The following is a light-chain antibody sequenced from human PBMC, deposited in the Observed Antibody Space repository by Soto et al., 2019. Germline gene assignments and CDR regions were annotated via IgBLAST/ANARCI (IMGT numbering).Light chain of an antibody. V-gene: IGKV2D-29*02. CDR2: EVS. CDR3: MQSTQLPPT. J-gene: IGKJ5*01. CDR1: QSLLHITGEPF. Sequence: DVVMTQTPLSLSVAPGQPASISCKSSQSLLHITGEPFLFWYLQKPGQSPQLLIYEVSTRVSGVPDRFSGSGSGTDFTLEISRVETDDVGIYYCMQSTQLPPTFGQGTRLRIE.